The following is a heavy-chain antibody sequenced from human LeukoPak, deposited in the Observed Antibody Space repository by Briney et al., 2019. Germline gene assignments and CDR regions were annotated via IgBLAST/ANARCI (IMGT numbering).Heavy chain of an antibody. CDR2: IYNGGTT. CDR1: GVTSNY. Sequence: GGSLGLSCAASGVTSNYMTWVRQAPGKGLEWVSVIYNGGTTYYADSVKGRFTISRDNSNSTLFVYLQMNSLRTDDTALYYCAGGGEAARSLAYWGQGALVTVSS. CDR3: AGGGEAARSLAY. J-gene: IGHJ4*02. D-gene: IGHD6-6*01. V-gene: IGHV3-66*02.